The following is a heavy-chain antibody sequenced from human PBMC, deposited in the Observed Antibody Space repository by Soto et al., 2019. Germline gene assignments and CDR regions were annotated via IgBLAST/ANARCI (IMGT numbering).Heavy chain of an antibody. D-gene: IGHD3-10*01. V-gene: IGHV3-33*01. CDR1: GFTFSSYG. J-gene: IGHJ4*02. CDR3: ARDGLLWGDY. CDR2: IWYDGSNK. Sequence: QVQLVESGGGVVQPGRSLRLSCAASGFTFSSYGMHWVRQAPGKGLEWVAVIWYDGSNKNYADSVKGRFTISRDKSKNTLYLQMNSLRAEDTAVYYCARDGLLWGDYWGQGTLVTVSS.